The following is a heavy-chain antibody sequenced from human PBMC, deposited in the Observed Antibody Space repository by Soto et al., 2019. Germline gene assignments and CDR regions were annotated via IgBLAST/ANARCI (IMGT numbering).Heavy chain of an antibody. Sequence: SGPTLVNPTETLTLACTFSGFSLTSPGMCVSWIRQSPGKALEWLALIERDDDDKYYSTSLKTRLTISKDTRKNQVVLTMANMEPADTATYYCARSIRGPRRFNGMDVWGQGTTVTVS. V-gene: IGHV2-70*13. J-gene: IGHJ6*02. CDR1: GFSLTSPGMC. CDR3: ARSIRGPRRFNGMDV. CDR2: IERDDDDK. D-gene: IGHD1-20*01.